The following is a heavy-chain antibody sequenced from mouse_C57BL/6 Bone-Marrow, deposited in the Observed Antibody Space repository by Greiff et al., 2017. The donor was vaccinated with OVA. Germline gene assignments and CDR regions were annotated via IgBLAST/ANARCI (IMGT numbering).Heavy chain of an antibody. CDR2: IYPRSGNT. Sequence: QVQLKESGAELARPGASVKLSCKASGYTFTSYGISWVKQRTGQGLEWIGEIYPRSGNTYYNEKFKGKATLTADKSSSTAYMELRSLTSEDSAVYFCARFGGSSCSDYWGQGTTLTVSS. J-gene: IGHJ2*01. D-gene: IGHD1-1*01. V-gene: IGHV1-81*01. CDR3: ARFGGSSCSDY. CDR1: GYTFTSYG.